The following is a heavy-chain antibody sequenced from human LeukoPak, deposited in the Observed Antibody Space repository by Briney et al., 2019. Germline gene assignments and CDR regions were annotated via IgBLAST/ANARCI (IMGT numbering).Heavy chain of an antibody. CDR1: GGSISIYY. J-gene: IGHJ4*02. CDR3: ARDSLRRDFDY. Sequence: SETLSLTCAVSGGSISIYYWSWIRQPAGKGLEWIGRIYTSGSTNYNPSLKSRVTMSVDTSKNQFSLKLSSVTAADTAVYYCARDSLRRDFDYWGQGTLVTVSS. CDR2: IYTSGST. V-gene: IGHV4-4*07.